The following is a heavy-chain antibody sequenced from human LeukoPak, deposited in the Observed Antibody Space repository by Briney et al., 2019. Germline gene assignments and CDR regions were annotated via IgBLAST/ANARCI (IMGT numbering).Heavy chain of an antibody. CDR1: GFTFSSYG. J-gene: IGHJ4*02. V-gene: IGHV3-33*01. D-gene: IGHD1-26*01. CDR2: IWYDGSNK. Sequence: PGRSLRLSCAASGFTFSSYGMHWVRQAPGKGLEWVAVIWYDGSNKYYADSVKGRFTISRDNSKNTLYLQMNSLRAEDTAVYYCARPLTRGGTYYVWGQGTLVTVSS. CDR3: ARPLTRGGTYYV.